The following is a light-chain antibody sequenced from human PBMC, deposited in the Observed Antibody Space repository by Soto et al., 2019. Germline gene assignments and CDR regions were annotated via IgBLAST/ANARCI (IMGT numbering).Light chain of an antibody. V-gene: IGKV3-11*01. CDR3: QQRNNWTLT. CDR1: QSVRSK. Sequence: EIVMTQSPATLSVSPGERATLSCRASQSVRSKLAWYQQKPGQAPRLLIYDASYRPTVIPARFSVSGSGTDFTLTISRLEQEDFAVYDGQQRNNWTLTFGQGTKVDIK. CDR2: DAS. J-gene: IGKJ1*01.